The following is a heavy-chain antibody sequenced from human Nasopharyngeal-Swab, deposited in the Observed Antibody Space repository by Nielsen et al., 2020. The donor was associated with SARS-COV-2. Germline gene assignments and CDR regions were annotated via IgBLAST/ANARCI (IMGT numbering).Heavy chain of an antibody. CDR3: AGHPADFDY. CDR2: MKPSGAT. CDR1: GGSIAAYY. J-gene: IGHJ4*02. D-gene: IGHD6-25*01. V-gene: IGHV4-34*01. Sequence: SETLSLTCTVSGGSIAAYYWSWIRQPPGKGLEWIGEMKPSGATNYNPSLKSRVTVSVDTSKNQFFLNLRSVTAADTAVYYCAGHPADFDYWGQGTLVTVSS.